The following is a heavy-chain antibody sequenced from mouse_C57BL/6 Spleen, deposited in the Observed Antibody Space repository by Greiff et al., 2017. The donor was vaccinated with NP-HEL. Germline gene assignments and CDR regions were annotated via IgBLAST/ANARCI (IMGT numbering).Heavy chain of an antibody. V-gene: IGHV1-69*01. D-gene: IGHD2-2*01. CDR3: ARSGLRSYYFDY. J-gene: IGHJ2*01. Sequence: QVQLQQPGAELVMPGASVKLSCKASGYTFTSYWMNWVKQRPGQGLEWIGEIDPSDSYTNYNQKFKGKSTLTVDKSSSTAYMQLSSLTSEDSAVYYCARSGLRSYYFDYWGQGTTRTVSS. CDR1: GYTFTSYW. CDR2: IDPSDSYT.